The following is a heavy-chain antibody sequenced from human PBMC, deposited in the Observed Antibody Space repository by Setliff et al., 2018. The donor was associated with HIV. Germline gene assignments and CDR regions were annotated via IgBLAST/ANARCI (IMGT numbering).Heavy chain of an antibody. J-gene: IGHJ2*01. CDR3: ARDQRLQGVQPPYWYFDL. V-gene: IGHV4-34*01. Sequence: PSETLSLTCGVFGGSFNNYSWNWFRQPPRRGLEWIGEISHSGSTSYNSSLKSRVTMSVDTAKNQFSLEMRSLTAADTAVYYCARDQRLQGVQPPYWYFDLWGRGTLVTV. CDR2: ISHSGST. CDR1: GGSFNNYS. D-gene: IGHD2-2*01.